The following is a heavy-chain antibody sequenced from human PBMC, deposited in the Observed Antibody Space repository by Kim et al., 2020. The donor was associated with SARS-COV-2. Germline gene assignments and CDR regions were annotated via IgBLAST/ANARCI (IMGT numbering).Heavy chain of an antibody. Sequence: GGSLRLSCVASGFTYSNFWMDWVRPTPGKGLEWVANIRGDASEKNYLDSVKGRFTVSRDNVKNSVYLQRNSLRAEDTAIYYCATPKYFWGQGILVTVAS. V-gene: IGHV3-7*01. CDR1: GFTYSNFW. CDR2: IRGDASEK. J-gene: IGHJ4*02. CDR3: ATPKYF.